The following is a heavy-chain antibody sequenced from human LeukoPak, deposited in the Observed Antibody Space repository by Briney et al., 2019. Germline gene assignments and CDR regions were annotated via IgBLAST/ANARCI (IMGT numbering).Heavy chain of an antibody. J-gene: IGHJ4*02. CDR2: ISGSGDST. CDR3: ARMLSVGTGIDY. Sequence: GGSLRLSCAASGFTFSSYAMSWVRQAPGKGLEWVSAISGSGDSTFYADSVKGRFTISRDNSKNTLYLQMNSLRAEDTAVYHCARMLSVGTGIDYWGQGTLVTVSS. D-gene: IGHD2-8*01. V-gene: IGHV3-23*01. CDR1: GFTFSSYA.